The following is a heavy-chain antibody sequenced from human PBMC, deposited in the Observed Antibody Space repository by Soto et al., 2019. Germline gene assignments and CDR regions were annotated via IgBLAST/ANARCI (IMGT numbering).Heavy chain of an antibody. V-gene: IGHV3-23*01. D-gene: IGHD3-22*01. CDR1: GFTFSSYA. Sequence: EVQLLESGGGLVQPGGSLRLSCAACGFTFSSYAMSWVRQAPGKGLEWVSAISGSGGSTYYADSVKGRFTISRDNSKNTLYLQMNSLRAEDTAVYYCAKDVDITMIVVKGSFDYWGQGTLVTVSS. CDR2: ISGSGGST. CDR3: AKDVDITMIVVKGSFDY. J-gene: IGHJ4*02.